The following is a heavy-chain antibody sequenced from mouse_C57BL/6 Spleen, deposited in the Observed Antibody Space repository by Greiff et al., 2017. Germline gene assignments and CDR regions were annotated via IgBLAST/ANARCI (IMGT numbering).Heavy chain of an antibody. V-gene: IGHV1-55*01. Sequence: QVQLQQPGAELVKPGASVKMSCKASGYTFTSYWITWVKQRPGQGLEWIGDIYPGSGSTNYNEKFKSKATLTVDTTTSTAYMQISSLTSEDSAVYYCARDYYGSSYWYFDVWGTGTTVTVSS. J-gene: IGHJ1*03. CDR3: ARDYYGSSYWYFDV. CDR1: GYTFTSYW. D-gene: IGHD1-1*01. CDR2: IYPGSGST.